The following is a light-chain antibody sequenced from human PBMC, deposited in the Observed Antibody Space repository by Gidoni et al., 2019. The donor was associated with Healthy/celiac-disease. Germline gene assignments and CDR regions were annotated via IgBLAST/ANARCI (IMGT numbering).Light chain of an antibody. CDR3: QSADSSGTCWV. CDR1: ALPKQY. J-gene: IGLJ3*02. Sequence: SYELTQPHSVSVSPGHTARITCSGDALPKQYAYWYQQKPGQAPVLVIYKDSERPSGIHERFSGSSSGTTVTLTISGVQAEDEADYYCQSADSSGTCWVFGGGTKLTVL. CDR2: KDS. V-gene: IGLV3-25*03.